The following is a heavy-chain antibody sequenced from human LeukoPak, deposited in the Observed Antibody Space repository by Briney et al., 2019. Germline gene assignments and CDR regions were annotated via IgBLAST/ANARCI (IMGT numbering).Heavy chain of an antibody. V-gene: IGHV3-23*01. D-gene: IGHD6-19*01. CDR2: ISGSGGST. CDR3: ARDTGGWNFDY. CDR1: GFTFSSYA. J-gene: IGHJ4*02. Sequence: GGSLRLSCAASGFTFSSYAMSWVRQAPGKGLEWVSAISGSGGSTYYADSVKGRFAISRDNSKNTLYLQMNSLRAEDTAVYYCARDTGGWNFDYWGQGTLVTVSS.